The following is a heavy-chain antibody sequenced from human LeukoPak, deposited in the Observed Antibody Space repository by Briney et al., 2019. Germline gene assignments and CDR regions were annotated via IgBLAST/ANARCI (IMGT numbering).Heavy chain of an antibody. V-gene: IGHV3-33*01. J-gene: IGHJ4*02. CDR2: IWYDGSNK. Sequence: PGRSLRLSCAASGFTFSSYGMHWVRQAPGKGLEWVAVIWYDGSNKYYADSVKGRFTISRDNSKNTLCLQMNSLRAEDTAVYYCARTPGGCSGGSCYSGSFDYWGQGTLVTVSS. CDR3: ARTPGGCSGGSCYSGSFDY. CDR1: GFTFSSYG. D-gene: IGHD2-15*01.